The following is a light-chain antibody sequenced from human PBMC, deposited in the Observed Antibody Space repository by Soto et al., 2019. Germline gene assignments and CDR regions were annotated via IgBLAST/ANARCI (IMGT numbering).Light chain of an antibody. CDR2: GAS. V-gene: IGKV3-20*01. CDR1: QSVTNNF. CDR3: QQYGTPLFT. Sequence: PGERATLSCGASQSVTNNFLAWYQQKPGQAPRLLIYGASSRATGVPDRFSGSGSGTDFTLTISRLEPGDFAVYYCQQYGTPLFTFGLGTKVDIK. J-gene: IGKJ3*01.